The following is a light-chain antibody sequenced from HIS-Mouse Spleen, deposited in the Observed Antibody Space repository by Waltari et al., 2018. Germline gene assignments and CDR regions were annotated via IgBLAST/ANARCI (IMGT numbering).Light chain of an antibody. CDR3: YSTDSSGNHRV. CDR2: EDS. CDR1: ALPKHY. Sequence: SYELPQPPSVSVSPGQTARLTCLGDALPKHYAYWDQQKSGQAPVLVIHEDSKRPSGSPERFSGSSSGTMATLTISGAQVEDEADYYCYSTDSSGNHRVFGGGTKLTVL. V-gene: IGLV3-10*01. J-gene: IGLJ2*01.